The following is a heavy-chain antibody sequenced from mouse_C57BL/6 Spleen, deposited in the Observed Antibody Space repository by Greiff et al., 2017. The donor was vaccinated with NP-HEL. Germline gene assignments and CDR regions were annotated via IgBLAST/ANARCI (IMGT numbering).Heavy chain of an antibody. CDR2: ISYDGSN. D-gene: IGHD4-1*01. CDR3: ARGGWDGAWFAY. J-gene: IGHJ3*01. CDR1: GYSITSGYY. V-gene: IGHV3-6*01. Sequence: EVQLVESGPGLVKPSQSLSLTCSVTGYSITSGYYWNWIRQFPGNKLEWMGYISYDGSNNYNPSLKNRISITSDTSKNQFFLKLNSVTTEDTATYYCARGGWDGAWFAYWGQGTLVTVSA.